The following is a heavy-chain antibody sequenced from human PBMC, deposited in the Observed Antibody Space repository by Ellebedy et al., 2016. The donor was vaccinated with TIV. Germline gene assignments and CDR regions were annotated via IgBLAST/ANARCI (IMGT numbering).Heavy chain of an antibody. J-gene: IGHJ3*02. Sequence: ASVKVSCKASGYTFTGYYMHWVRQAPGQGLEWMGWINPNSGGTNYAQKFQGRVTMTRDTSISTAYMELSRLRSDDTAVYYCARDLQVRELGAFDIWGQGTMVTVSS. CDR2: INPNSGGT. V-gene: IGHV1-2*02. CDR1: GYTFTGYY. D-gene: IGHD3-10*01. CDR3: ARDLQVRELGAFDI.